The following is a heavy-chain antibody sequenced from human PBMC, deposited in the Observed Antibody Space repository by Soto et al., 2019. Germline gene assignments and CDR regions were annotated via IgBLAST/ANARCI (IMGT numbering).Heavy chain of an antibody. Sequence: SETLSLTCTVSGGSTSSYYWSWIRQPPGKGLEWIGYIYYSGSTNYNPSLKSRVTISVDTSKNQFSLKLSSVTAADTAVYYCARWYSSGDYYYYYMDVWGKGTTVTVSS. J-gene: IGHJ6*03. CDR3: ARWYSSGDYYYYYMDV. D-gene: IGHD6-25*01. V-gene: IGHV4-59*01. CDR1: GGSTSSYY. CDR2: IYYSGST.